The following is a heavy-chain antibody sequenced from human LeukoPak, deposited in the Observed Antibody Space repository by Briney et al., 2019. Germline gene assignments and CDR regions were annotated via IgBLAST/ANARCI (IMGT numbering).Heavy chain of an antibody. CDR1: GYSFTSYW. V-gene: IGHV5-51*01. CDR2: IYPGDSDT. J-gene: IGHJ4*02. CDR3: ARCYRDYVGARECFDY. Sequence: PGESLKISCKGSGYSFTSYWIGWVRQMPGKGLEWMGIIYPGDSDTRYSPSFQGQVTISADKSISTAYLQWSSLKASDTAMYYCARCYRDYVGARECFDYWGQGTLVTVSS. D-gene: IGHD4-17*01.